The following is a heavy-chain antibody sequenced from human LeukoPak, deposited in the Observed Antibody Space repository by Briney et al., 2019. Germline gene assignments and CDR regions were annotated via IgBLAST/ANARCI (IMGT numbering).Heavy chain of an antibody. CDR3: ARAGGNKKDYYYGMDV. CDR1: GFIFSSYD. CDR2: IGTAGDT. J-gene: IGHJ6*02. D-gene: IGHD4-23*01. V-gene: IGHV3-13*01. Sequence: TGGSLRLSCAASGFIFSSYDTHWVRQATGKGLEWVSAIGTAGDTYYPGSVKGRFTISRENAKNSLYLQMNSLRAGDTAVYYCARAGGNKKDYYYGMDVWGQGTTVTVSS.